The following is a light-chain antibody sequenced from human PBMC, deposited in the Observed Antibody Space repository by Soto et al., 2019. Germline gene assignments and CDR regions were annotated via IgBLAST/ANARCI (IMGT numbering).Light chain of an antibody. J-gene: IGLJ3*02. CDR1: SSDVGGYNF. CDR3: SSYTIGTTLVV. CDR2: EVN. V-gene: IGLV2-14*03. Sequence: QSALTQPASVSGSPGQSITISCTGTSSDVGGYNFVSWYQQHPGEAPKLLIYEVNIRPSGFSNRFSGSKSGNTASLTISGLRAADGADYYCSSYTIGTTLVVFGGGTKLTVL.